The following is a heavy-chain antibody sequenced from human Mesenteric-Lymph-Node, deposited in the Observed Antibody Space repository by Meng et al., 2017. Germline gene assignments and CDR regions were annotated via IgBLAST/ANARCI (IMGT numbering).Heavy chain of an antibody. D-gene: IGHD3-22*01. CDR3: AKLRDSSVLAAFDI. V-gene: IGHV3-21*04. J-gene: IGHJ3*02. Sequence: GESLKISCAASQFTFSNYNMKWVRQAPGKGLEWVSSISSSSSYIYYADSVKGRFTISRDNAKNSLYLQMNSLRAEDTAVYYCAKLRDSSVLAAFDIWGQGTMVTVSS. CDR1: QFTFSNYN. CDR2: ISSSSSYI.